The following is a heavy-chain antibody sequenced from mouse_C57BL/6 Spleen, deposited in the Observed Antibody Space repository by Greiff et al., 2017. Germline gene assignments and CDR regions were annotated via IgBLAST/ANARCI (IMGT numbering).Heavy chain of an antibody. CDR1: GFTFSDYG. V-gene: IGHV5-17*01. Sequence: EVKLLESGGGLVKPGGSLKLSCAASGFTFSDYGMHWVRQAPEKGLEWVAYISSGSSTIYYADTVKGRFTISRDNAKNTLFLQMTSLRSEDTAMYYCAPIYYDYDGAMDYWGQGTSGTVSS. CDR3: APIYYDYDGAMDY. D-gene: IGHD2-4*01. J-gene: IGHJ4*01. CDR2: ISSGSSTI.